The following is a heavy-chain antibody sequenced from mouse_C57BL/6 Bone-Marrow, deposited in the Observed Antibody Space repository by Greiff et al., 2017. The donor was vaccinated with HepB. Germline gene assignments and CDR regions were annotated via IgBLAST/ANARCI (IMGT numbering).Heavy chain of an antibody. CDR3: ARSPLYYGSRWDFDY. V-gene: IGHV1-66*01. D-gene: IGHD1-1*01. CDR2: IYPGSGNT. J-gene: IGHJ2*01. CDR1: GYSFTSYY. Sequence: VKLVESGPELVKPGASVKISCKASGYSFTSYYIHWVKQRPGQGLEWIGWIYPGSGNTKYNEKFKGKATLTADTSSSTAYMQLSSLTSEDSAVYYCARSPLYYGSRWDFDYWGQGTTLTVSS.